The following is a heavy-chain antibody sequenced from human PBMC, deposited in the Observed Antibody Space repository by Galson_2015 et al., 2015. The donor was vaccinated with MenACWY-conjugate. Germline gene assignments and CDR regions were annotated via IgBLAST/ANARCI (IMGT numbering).Heavy chain of an antibody. CDR3: ARVVVVAGTHDYFDY. J-gene: IGHJ4*02. CDR1: GFTVSNNY. Sequence: SLRLSCAASGFTVSNNYMSWVRQAPGRGLEWISIIYSDGSTYYADSVKGRFTISRDNSKNTLYLQMNSLRAEDTAVYYCARVVVVAGTHDYFDYWGQGTLVTVSS. V-gene: IGHV3-66*01. D-gene: IGHD6-19*01. CDR2: IYSDGST.